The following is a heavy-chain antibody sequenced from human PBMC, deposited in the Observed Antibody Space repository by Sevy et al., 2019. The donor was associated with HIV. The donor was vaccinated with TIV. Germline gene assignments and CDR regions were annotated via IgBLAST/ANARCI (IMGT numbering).Heavy chain of an antibody. CDR1: GFTFSSYP. V-gene: IGHV3-30*04. D-gene: IGHD3-22*01. Sequence: GGYLRLSCAASGFTFSSYPMHWVRQAPGKGLEWVAVISYDGSNKYYADSVKGRLNISRDNSKNTLYVQMNSLRAEDTAVFYCGIDREMGNYHDSSGSIDYWGHGTLVTVSS. CDR3: GIDREMGNYHDSSGSIDY. J-gene: IGHJ4*01. CDR2: ISYDGSNK.